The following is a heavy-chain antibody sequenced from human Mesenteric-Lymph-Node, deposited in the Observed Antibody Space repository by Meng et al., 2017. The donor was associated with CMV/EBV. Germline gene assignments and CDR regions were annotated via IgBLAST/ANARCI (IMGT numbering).Heavy chain of an antibody. CDR3: ARERGGYCSSTSCSRAFDY. D-gene: IGHD2-2*01. Sequence: GGSLRLSCAASGFTFSSYAMTWVRQAPGKGLEWVSAISGSGGTTYYADSVRGRTTISRDNSKNTLYLQMSSLRAEDTGVYYCARERGGYCSSTSCSRAFDYWGQGTLVTVSS. CDR1: GFTFSSYA. CDR2: ISGSGGTT. J-gene: IGHJ4*02. V-gene: IGHV3-23*01.